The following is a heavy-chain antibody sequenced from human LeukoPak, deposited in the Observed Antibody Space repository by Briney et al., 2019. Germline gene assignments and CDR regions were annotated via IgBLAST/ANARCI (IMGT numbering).Heavy chain of an antibody. V-gene: IGHV3-30*18. CDR3: AKDLENYYDSSGYVDY. CDR1: GFTFSSYG. CDR2: ISDDGSNK. Sequence: PGRSLRLSCAASGFTFSSYGMHWVRQAPGKGLEWVAAISDDGSNKHYADSVKGRFTISRDNSKNTVYLQMNSLRAEDTAVYYCAKDLENYYDSSGYVDYWGQGTLVTVSS. J-gene: IGHJ4*02. D-gene: IGHD3-22*01.